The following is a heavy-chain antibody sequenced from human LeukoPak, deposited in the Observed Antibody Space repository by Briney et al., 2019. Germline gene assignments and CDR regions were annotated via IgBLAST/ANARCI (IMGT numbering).Heavy chain of an antibody. V-gene: IGHV3-43*02. Sequence: PGGSLRLSCAASAFTFDDYAMHWVRQAPGKGLEWVSLISGDGGSTYYADSVKGRFTISRDNSKNSLYLQMNSLRTEDTALYYCAIDRREWLVHSVSEDWVQGTLVTVSS. J-gene: IGHJ4*02. CDR3: AIDRREWLVHSVSED. D-gene: IGHD6-19*01. CDR2: ISGDGGST. CDR1: AFTFDDYA.